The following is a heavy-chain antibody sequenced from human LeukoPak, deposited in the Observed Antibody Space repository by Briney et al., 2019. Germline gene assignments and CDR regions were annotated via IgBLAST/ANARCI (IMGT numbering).Heavy chain of an antibody. CDR3: ARTATDTGEFDY. J-gene: IGHJ4*02. D-gene: IGHD6-13*01. Sequence: AGSLRLSCAASGFTFSSYSMNWVRQAPGKGLECVSSISSSSSSIYYADSVKGRFTISRDDAKNSLYLQMNSLRAEDTAVYYCARTATDTGEFDYWGQGTLVTVSS. CDR2: ISSSSSSI. CDR1: GFTFSSYS. V-gene: IGHV3-21*01.